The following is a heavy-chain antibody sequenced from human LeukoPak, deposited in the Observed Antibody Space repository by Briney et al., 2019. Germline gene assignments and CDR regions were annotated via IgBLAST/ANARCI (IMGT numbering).Heavy chain of an antibody. CDR3: ARDHILTGSYNWFDP. D-gene: IGHD3-9*01. CDR2: IIPIFGTA. Sequence: SVKVSCKAFGYTFTNNWMHWVRQAPGQGLEWMGGIIPIFGTANYAQKFQGRVTITADESTSTAYMELSSLRSEDTAVYYCARDHILTGSYNWFDPWGQGTLVTVSS. V-gene: IGHV1-69*13. J-gene: IGHJ5*02. CDR1: GYTFTNNW.